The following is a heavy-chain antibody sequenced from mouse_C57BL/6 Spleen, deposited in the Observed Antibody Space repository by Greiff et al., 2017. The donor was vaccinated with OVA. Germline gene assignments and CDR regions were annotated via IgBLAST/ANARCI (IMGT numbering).Heavy chain of an antibody. J-gene: IGHJ3*01. CDR2: INYDGSST. Sequence: EVQLQESEGGLVQPGSSMKLSCTASGFTFSDYYMAWVRQVPEKGLEWVANINYDGSSTYYLDSLKSRFIISRDNAKNILYLQMSSLKSEDTATYYCARGSYDYDGDWFAYWGQGTLVTVSA. CDR3: ARGSYDYDGDWFAY. CDR1: GFTFSDYY. D-gene: IGHD2-4*01. V-gene: IGHV5-16*01.